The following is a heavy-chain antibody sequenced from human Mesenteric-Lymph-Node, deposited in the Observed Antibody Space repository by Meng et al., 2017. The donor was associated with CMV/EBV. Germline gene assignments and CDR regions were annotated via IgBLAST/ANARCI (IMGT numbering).Heavy chain of an antibody. CDR3: ARGRAAMTGNDF. CDR2: ITGSGFDT. J-gene: IGHJ4*02. D-gene: IGHD6-19*01. Sequence: GGSLRLSCAASGFTFSTYVMNWARQAPGKGLEWVSTITGSGFDTYTADSVKGRFTISRDNSRNTLYLQMNNLRAEDTAVYHCARGRAAMTGNDFWGQGTLVTVSS. V-gene: IGHV3-23*01. CDR1: GFTFSTYV.